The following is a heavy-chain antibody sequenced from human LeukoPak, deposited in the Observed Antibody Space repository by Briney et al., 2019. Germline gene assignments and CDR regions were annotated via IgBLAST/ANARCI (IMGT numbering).Heavy chain of an antibody. CDR1: GFTFSDYY. CDR3: AGWYYYDSSGSFDY. V-gene: IGHV3-11*01. J-gene: IGHJ4*02. Sequence: GGSLRLSCTASGFTFSDYYMSWIRQAPGKGLEWVSYISSSGSTIYYADSVKGRFTISRDNAKNSLYLQMNSLRAEDTAVYYCAGWYYYDSSGSFDYWGQGTLVTVSS. D-gene: IGHD3-22*01. CDR2: ISSSGSTI.